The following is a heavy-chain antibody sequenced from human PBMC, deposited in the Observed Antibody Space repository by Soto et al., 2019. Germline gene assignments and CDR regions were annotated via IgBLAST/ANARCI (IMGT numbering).Heavy chain of an antibody. D-gene: IGHD2-15*01. CDR3: AKVQGWSYDYDS. CDR1: GFTFSSYA. V-gene: IGHV3-23*01. CDR2: IGGSGGT. J-gene: IGHJ5*01. Sequence: EVQLLESGGGLVQPGGSLRLSCAASGFTFSSYAMRWVRLAPGKGLECFSSIGGSGGTYYIDSVRGRFTISRDNSKNMLYLQLNSLRDEYTDLYDCAKVQGWSYDYDSWGHGTLVTVSS.